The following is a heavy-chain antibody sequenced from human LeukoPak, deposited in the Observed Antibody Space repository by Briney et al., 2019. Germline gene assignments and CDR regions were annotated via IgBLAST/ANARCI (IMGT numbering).Heavy chain of an antibody. CDR3: ARGVDLYSNYFDY. V-gene: IGHV1-18*01. Sequence: AASVKVSCKASGYTFTSYDINWVRQAPGQGLEWMGWVSGYNGNTNYAQKFEGRVAMTTDTSSSTAYMELRSLRSDDTAIYYCARGVDLYSNYFDYWGQGTRVTVSS. J-gene: IGHJ4*02. CDR2: VSGYNGNT. CDR1: GYTFTSYD. D-gene: IGHD4-11*01.